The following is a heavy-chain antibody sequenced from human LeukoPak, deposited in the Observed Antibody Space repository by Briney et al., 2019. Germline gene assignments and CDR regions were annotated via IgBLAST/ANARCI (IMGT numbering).Heavy chain of an antibody. CDR2: IYYSGST. CDR1: GGSIRSGGYY. V-gene: IGHV4-31*03. D-gene: IGHD6-13*01. Sequence: SETLSLTCTVSGGSIRSGGYYWSWIRQHPGKGLEWIGYIYYSGSTYYNPSLKSRVTISVDTSKNQFSLKLSSVTAADTAVYYCARSPVLSYSSSWYLDYWGQGTLVTVSS. J-gene: IGHJ4*02. CDR3: ARSPVLSYSSSWYLDY.